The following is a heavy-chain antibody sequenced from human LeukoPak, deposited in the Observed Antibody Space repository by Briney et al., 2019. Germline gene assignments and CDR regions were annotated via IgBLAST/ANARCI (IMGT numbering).Heavy chain of an antibody. CDR2: IYYSGST. D-gene: IGHD6-19*01. J-gene: IGHJ4*02. CDR3: ASTKLGYSSGWH. Sequence: SETLSLTCTVSGGSISSSSYSWGWIRQPPGKGLEWIGNIYYSGSTYYNSSLKSRVTISVDTSKNQFSLKLSSVTASDTAIYYCASTKLGYSSGWHWGQGTLVTVSS. CDR1: GGSISSSSYS. V-gene: IGHV4-39*01.